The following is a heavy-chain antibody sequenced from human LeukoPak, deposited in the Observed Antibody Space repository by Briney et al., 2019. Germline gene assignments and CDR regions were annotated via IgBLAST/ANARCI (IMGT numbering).Heavy chain of an antibody. CDR1: GGSFSGYY. CDR3: ARDDNGVNGD. J-gene: IGHJ4*02. D-gene: IGHD4-23*01. Sequence: PSETLSLTCAVYGGSFSGYYWSWIRQPPGKGLEWIGEINHSGSTNYNPSLKSRVTISIDTSKNQFSPRLTSVTAADTAVYYCARDDNGVNGDWGQGTLVTVSS. CDR2: INHSGST. V-gene: IGHV4-34*01.